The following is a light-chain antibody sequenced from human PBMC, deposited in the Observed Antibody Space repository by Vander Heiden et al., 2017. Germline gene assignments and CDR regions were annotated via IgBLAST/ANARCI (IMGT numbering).Light chain of an antibody. Sequence: HAGLPHPHSMSKGLRQLATLTCTGKSNNVGSEGLTWLQQHQGHPPKLISHRNNNRPSGISERFSASRSGDTASLTITGLQPEDEADYSCSAWDKSLSAWVFGVGTKLTVI. V-gene: IGLV10-54*01. J-gene: IGLJ3*02. CDR2: RNN. CDR3: SAWDKSLSAWV. CDR1: SNNVGSEG.